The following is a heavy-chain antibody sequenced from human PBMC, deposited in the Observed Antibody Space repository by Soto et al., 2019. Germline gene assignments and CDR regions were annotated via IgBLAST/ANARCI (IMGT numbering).Heavy chain of an antibody. CDR2: INPDGSRT. CDR1: GFTFSNYW. D-gene: IGHD3-16*01. CDR3: ATVKLGSYDWFDP. V-gene: IGHV3-74*01. J-gene: IGHJ5*02. Sequence: EVQLVESGGGLVQPGGSLRLSCAASGFTFSNYWMHWARQAPGKGLMWVSRINPDGSRTTYADSVKGRFAISRDNAKNTLYLQMNRLRADDTSVYYCATVKLGSYDWFDPWGQGTLVTVSS.